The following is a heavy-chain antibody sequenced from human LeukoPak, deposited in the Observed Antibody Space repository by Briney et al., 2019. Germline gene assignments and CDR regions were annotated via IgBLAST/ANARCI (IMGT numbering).Heavy chain of an antibody. J-gene: IGHJ6*01. CDR2: ISGDGSNT. CDR1: GFTFSTYW. CDR3: ARDISLRMDA. Sequence: GGSLRLSCAASGFTFSTYWIHWVRQAPGKGLMWVSLISGDGSNTRYADSVKGRFTISRDNAKNTLYLQMNSLRAEDTAVYYCARDISLRMDAWGRGTTVTVSS. V-gene: IGHV3-74*01.